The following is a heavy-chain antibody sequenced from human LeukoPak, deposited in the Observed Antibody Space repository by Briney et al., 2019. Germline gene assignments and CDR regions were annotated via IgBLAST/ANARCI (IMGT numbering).Heavy chain of an antibody. CDR1: GFSFSNYW. CDR2: IKEDGSEK. Sequence: PGGSLRLSCVASGFSFSNYWMNWVRQAPGEGLEWVANIKEDGSEKYYVDSVKGRFTISRDNAKNSLYLQMSRLRDEDTAVYYCTRGRRDTQYQVFDYWGQGTLVTVSS. CDR3: TRGRRDTQYQVFDY. D-gene: IGHD2-2*01. J-gene: IGHJ4*02. V-gene: IGHV3-7*01.